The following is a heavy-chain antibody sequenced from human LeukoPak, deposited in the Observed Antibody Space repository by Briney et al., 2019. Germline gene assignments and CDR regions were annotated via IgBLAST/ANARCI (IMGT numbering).Heavy chain of an antibody. J-gene: IGHJ4*02. CDR2: ISGSGGGT. V-gene: IGHV3-23*01. CDR3: ARGGSTRIYYFDY. Sequence: GGSLRLSCAASGFTFSSYAMSWVRQAPGKGLEWVSAISGSGGGTYYADSVKGRFTISRDNFKNTLYLQMNNLRAEDTAVYYCARGGSTRIYYFDYWGQGTLVTVSS. CDR1: GFTFSSYA.